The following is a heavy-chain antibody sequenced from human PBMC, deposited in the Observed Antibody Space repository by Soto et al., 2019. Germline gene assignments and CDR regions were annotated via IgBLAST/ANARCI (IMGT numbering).Heavy chain of an antibody. V-gene: IGHV3-21*01. J-gene: IGHJ6*02. Sequence: GGSLRLSCAASGFTFSSYSMNWVRQAPGKGLEWVSSISSSSSYIYYADSVKGRFTISRDNAKNSLYLQMNSLRAEDTAVCYCARESPSSGYDYYYGMDVWGQGTTVTVSS. CDR3: ARESPSSGYDYYYGMDV. CDR2: ISSSSSYI. D-gene: IGHD5-12*01. CDR1: GFTFSSYS.